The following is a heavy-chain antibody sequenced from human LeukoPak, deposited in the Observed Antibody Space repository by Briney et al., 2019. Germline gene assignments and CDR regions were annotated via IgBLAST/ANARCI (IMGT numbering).Heavy chain of an antibody. CDR3: ARSRSRGYSGDFDY. CDR1: GGSIRSYY. V-gene: IGHV4-4*07. J-gene: IGHJ4*02. D-gene: IGHD5-12*01. CDR2: IYTTGIT. Sequence: PSETLSLTCTVSGGSIRSYYWNWIRQPAGKGLEWIGRIYTTGITNYNPSLKSRITISVDTSKNRFSLKLSSVTAADTAVYYCARSRSRGYSGDFDYWGQGTLVTVSS.